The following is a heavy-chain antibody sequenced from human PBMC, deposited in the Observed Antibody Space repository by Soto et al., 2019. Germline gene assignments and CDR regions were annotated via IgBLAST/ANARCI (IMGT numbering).Heavy chain of an antibody. CDR1: GFTFSNAW. Sequence: PGGSLRLSCAAPGFTFSNAWMNWVRQAPGKGLEWVGRIKSKTDGGTTDYAAPVKGRFTISRDDSKNTVSLQMNSLKTEDTAVYYCFTDVNYYDGSGYHYHDYWGQGTQVTV. D-gene: IGHD3-22*01. V-gene: IGHV3-15*01. J-gene: IGHJ4*02. CDR3: FTDVNYYDGSGYHYHDY. CDR2: IKSKTDGGTT.